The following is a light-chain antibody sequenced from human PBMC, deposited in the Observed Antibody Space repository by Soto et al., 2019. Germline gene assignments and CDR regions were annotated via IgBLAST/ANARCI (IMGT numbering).Light chain of an antibody. J-gene: IGLJ1*01. CDR1: SSDVGSYNL. V-gene: IGLV2-23*01. Sequence: SPLTQPASVSGSPGQSITISCTGTSSDVGSYNLVSWYQQHPGTAPKLMIYEAFKRPSGVSNRFSGSKSGDTASLTISGLQAEDEADYYCCSYAGSTTLYVFGTGTKVTVL. CDR3: CSYAGSTTLYV. CDR2: EAF.